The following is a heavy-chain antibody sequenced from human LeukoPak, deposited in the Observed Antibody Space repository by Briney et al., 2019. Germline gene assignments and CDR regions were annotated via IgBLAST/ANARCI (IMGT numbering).Heavy chain of an antibody. V-gene: IGHV1-46*01. CDR1: GYSFICYC. CDR3: ARVPGTGSYDY. CDR2: INTSRGST. J-gene: IGHJ4*02. Sequence: GASVKVSCKASGYSFICYCIHWVRQAPGQGLEWMGMINTSRGSTSYAQKFQGRVTMTRDTSTSTVYMELSSLRSEDTAVYYCARVPGTGSYDYWGQGTLVTVSS. D-gene: IGHD3/OR15-3a*01.